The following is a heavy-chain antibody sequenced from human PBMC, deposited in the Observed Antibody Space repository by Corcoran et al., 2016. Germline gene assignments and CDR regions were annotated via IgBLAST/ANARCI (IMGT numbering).Heavy chain of an antibody. V-gene: IGHV3-30*18. CDR2: ISYDGSNK. Sequence: QVQLVESGGGVVQPGRSLRLSCAASGFTFSSYGMHWVRQAPGKGLEWVAVISYDGSNKYYADSVKGRFTISRDNSKNTLYLQMNSLRAEDTALYYCAKDSRYKYDYVWGSYLPGDDPWGQGTLVTVSS. CDR1: GFTFSSYG. J-gene: IGHJ5*02. CDR3: AKDSRYKYDYVWGSYLPGDDP. D-gene: IGHD3-16*02.